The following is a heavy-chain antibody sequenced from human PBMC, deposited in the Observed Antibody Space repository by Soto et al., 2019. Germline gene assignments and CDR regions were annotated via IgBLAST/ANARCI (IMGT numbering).Heavy chain of an antibody. CDR1: GYSFTSYW. J-gene: IGHJ5*02. CDR2: IDPSDSYT. Sequence: GESLKISCKGSGYSFTSYWISWVRQMPGKGLEWMGRIDPSDSYTNYSPSFQGHVTISADKSISTAYLQWSSLKASDTAMYYCARNHGRFLEWPPKGWFDPWGQGTLVTVSS. D-gene: IGHD3-3*01. V-gene: IGHV5-10-1*01. CDR3: ARNHGRFLEWPPKGWFDP.